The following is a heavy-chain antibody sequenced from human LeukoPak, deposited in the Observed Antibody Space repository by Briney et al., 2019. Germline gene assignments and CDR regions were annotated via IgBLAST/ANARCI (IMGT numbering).Heavy chain of an antibody. J-gene: IGHJ4*02. CDR3: ATETIGRHYDY. CDR1: GFTFSSCG. CDR2: IGPTGTDR. Sequence: GGSLRLSRAASGFTFSSCGFNWVRQAPGKGLEWVSSIGPTGTDRYYADSVRGRFTISRDNAKNSMYLQMDSLRDEDAAVYYCATETIGRHYDYWGQGTLLTVSS. D-gene: IGHD1-14*01. V-gene: IGHV3-21*01.